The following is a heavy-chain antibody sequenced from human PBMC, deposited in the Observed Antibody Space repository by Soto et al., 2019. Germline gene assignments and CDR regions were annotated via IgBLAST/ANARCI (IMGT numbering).Heavy chain of an antibody. CDR2: TYYRSKWYH. Sequence: PSQTLSLTCAISGDSVSSNTAAWNWIRQSPSIGLEWLGRTYYRSKWYHDYAVFVKSRITVNPDTSKNQFSLQLNSVTPGDTAVYYCARQHSTSSDYYGLDVWGQGTTVTVSS. CDR3: ARQHSTSSDYYGLDV. D-gene: IGHD6-6*01. V-gene: IGHV6-1*01. J-gene: IGHJ6*02. CDR1: GDSVSSNTAA.